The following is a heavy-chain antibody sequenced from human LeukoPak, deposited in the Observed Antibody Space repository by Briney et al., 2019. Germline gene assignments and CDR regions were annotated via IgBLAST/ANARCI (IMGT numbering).Heavy chain of an antibody. CDR3: ARYNEHYYYYGMDV. CDR2: ISYDGSNK. J-gene: IGHJ6*02. Sequence: PGGSLRLSCAASGFTFSSYAMHWVRQAPGKGLEWVAVISYDGSNKYYADSVKGRFTISRDNSKNTLYLQMNSLRAEDTAVYYCARYNEHYYYYGMDVWGQGTTVTVSS. V-gene: IGHV3-30*04. CDR1: GFTFSSYA. D-gene: IGHD1-14*01.